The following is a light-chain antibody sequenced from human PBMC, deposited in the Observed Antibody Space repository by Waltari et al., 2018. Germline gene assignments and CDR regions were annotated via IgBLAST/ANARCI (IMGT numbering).Light chain of an antibody. CDR2: GAS. V-gene: IGKV3-15*01. Sequence: EPVMTHSPATLSLSPGERDTLSCRASQSVSSSLAWYQQKPGQAPRLLIYGASSMATGIPDRFSGSGSGTDFTLTISSLEPEDIAVYYCLQRSNWPYSFGQGTKLEIK. J-gene: IGKJ2*03. CDR3: LQRSNWPYS. CDR1: QSVSSS.